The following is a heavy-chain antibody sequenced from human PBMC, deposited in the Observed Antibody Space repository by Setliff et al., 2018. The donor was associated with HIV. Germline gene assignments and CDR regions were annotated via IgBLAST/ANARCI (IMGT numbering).Heavy chain of an antibody. CDR1: GYTFTSYD. CDR2: MNPNSGNT. J-gene: IGHJ4*02. D-gene: IGHD2-21*02. Sequence: ASVKVSCKASGYTFTSYDINWVRQATGQGLEWMGWMNPNSGNTGYAQKFQGRVTMTRNTSANIAYMEVTRLRSEDTAIYYCARNGCSGHSYFCEHDYWGQGTLVTVSS. V-gene: IGHV1-8*02. CDR3: ARNGCSGHSYFCEHDY.